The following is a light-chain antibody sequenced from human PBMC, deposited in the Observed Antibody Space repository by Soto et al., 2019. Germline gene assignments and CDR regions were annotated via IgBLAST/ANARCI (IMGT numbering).Light chain of an antibody. Sequence: DIVMTQSPLSLPVTPGEPASISCRSSQSLLHSNGYNYLDWYLQKPGQSPQLLIYLGSNRASGVPDRFSGSGSGTDFTLKISRVGAEDVGVYYCMQALQTPITFGQGTRLEIK. J-gene: IGKJ5*01. V-gene: IGKV2-28*01. CDR1: QSLLHSNGYNY. CDR3: MQALQTPIT. CDR2: LGS.